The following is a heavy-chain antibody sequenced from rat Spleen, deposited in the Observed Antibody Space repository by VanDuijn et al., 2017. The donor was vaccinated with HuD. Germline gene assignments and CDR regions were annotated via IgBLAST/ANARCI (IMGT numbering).Heavy chain of an antibody. Sequence: EVQLVESGGGLVQPGRSLKLSCAASGFTFSDYYMAWVRQAPGKGLEWVASITNAAGKVHYPDSVKGRFTISRDIAKSTLYLQMDSLGSEDTATYYCARRHYGYTDYFDYWGQGVMVTVSS. CDR2: ITNAAGKV. V-gene: IGHV5-25*01. CDR3: ARRHYGYTDYFDY. J-gene: IGHJ2*01. CDR1: GFTFSDYY. D-gene: IGHD1-11*01.